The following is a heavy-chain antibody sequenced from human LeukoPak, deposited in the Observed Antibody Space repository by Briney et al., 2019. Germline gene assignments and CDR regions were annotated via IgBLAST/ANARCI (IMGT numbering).Heavy chain of an antibody. V-gene: IGHV3-21*01. CDR3: ASDILTGLDAFDI. Sequence: AGGSLRLSCAASGFTFSSYSMNWVRQAPGKGLEWVSSISSSSSYIYYADSVKGRFTISRDNAKNSLYLQMNSLRAEDTAVYYCASDILTGLDAFDIWGQGTMVTVSS. J-gene: IGHJ3*02. CDR1: GFTFSSYS. D-gene: IGHD3-9*01. CDR2: ISSSSSYI.